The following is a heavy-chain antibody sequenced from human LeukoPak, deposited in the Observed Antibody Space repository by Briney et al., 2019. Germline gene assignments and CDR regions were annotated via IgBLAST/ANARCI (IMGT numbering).Heavy chain of an antibody. CDR3: ASRSKRGYDYVPKYYYMDV. CDR2: IYSSGST. D-gene: IGHD5-12*01. V-gene: IGHV3-53*01. CDR1: GFTVSSNY. Sequence: GGSLRLSCAASGFTVSSNYMSWVRQAPGKGLEWVSVIYSSGSTYYADSVKGRFTISRDNSKNTLYLQMNSLRAEDTAVYCCASRSKRGYDYVPKYYYMDVWGKGTTVTISS. J-gene: IGHJ6*03.